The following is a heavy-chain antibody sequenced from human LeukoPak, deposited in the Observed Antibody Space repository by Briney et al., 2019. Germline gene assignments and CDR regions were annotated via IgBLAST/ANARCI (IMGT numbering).Heavy chain of an antibody. CDR2: ISISGTYI. D-gene: IGHD2-15*01. V-gene: IGHV3-21*01. J-gene: IGHJ6*02. CDR1: GFTFSSYS. CDR3: ARDGDITPTDV. Sequence: GGSLRLSCAASGFTFSSYSMNWVRQAPGKGLEWVSSISISGTYIYYADSVKGRFTISRDNAKNSLYLQMNSLRAEDTAVYYCARDGDITPTDVWGQGTTVTVSS.